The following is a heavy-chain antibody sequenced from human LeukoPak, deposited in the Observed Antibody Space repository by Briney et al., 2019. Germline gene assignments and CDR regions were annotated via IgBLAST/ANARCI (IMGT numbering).Heavy chain of an antibody. Sequence: GGSLRLSCAASGFTFSSYGMHWVHQAPGKGLEWVAVISYDGSNKYYADSVKGRFTISRDNSKNTLYLQMNSLRAEDTAVYYCARDMVPPPSLDSRLIWSAYLDYWGQGTLVTVSS. J-gene: IGHJ4*02. CDR2: ISYDGSNK. CDR3: ARDMVPPPSLDSRLIWSAYLDY. CDR1: GFTFSSYG. D-gene: IGHD3-3*01. V-gene: IGHV3-30*03.